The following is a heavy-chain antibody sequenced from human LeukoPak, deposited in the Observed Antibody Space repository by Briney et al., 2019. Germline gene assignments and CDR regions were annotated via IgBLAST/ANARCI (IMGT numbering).Heavy chain of an antibody. CDR1: GFTFSTSG. CDR3: ARVGSSSWYMDH. Sequence: GGSLRLSCEASGFTFSTSGLSRVRQAPGKGLEWVANINQDGSERYYVDSVKGRFTISRDSAKNSLYLQMNSLRVDDTAVYYCARVGSSSWYMDHWGQGTLVTVSS. D-gene: IGHD6-13*01. J-gene: IGHJ4*02. V-gene: IGHV3-7*03. CDR2: INQDGSER.